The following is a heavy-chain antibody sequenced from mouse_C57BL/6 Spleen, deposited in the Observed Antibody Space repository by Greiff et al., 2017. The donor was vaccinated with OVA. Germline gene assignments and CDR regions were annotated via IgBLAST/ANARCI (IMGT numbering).Heavy chain of an antibody. Sequence: EVQGVESGGGLVKPGGSLKLSCAASGFTFSSYAMSWVRQTPEKRLEWVATISDGGSYTYYPDNVKGRFTISRDNAKNNLYLQMSHLKSEDTAMYYCARDRDYDASFAYWGQGTLVTVSA. CDR2: ISDGGSYT. CDR3: ARDRDYDASFAY. CDR1: GFTFSSYA. V-gene: IGHV5-4*01. D-gene: IGHD2-4*01. J-gene: IGHJ3*01.